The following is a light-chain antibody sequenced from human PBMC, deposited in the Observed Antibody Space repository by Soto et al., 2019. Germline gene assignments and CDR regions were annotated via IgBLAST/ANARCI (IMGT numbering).Light chain of an antibody. J-gene: IGLJ3*02. V-gene: IGLV1-40*01. CDR2: DNN. CDR1: SSNIGAGYD. Sequence: QSVLTQPPSVSGAPGQRVTISGTGSSSNIGAGYDVHWYQHLPGTAPKLLIYDNNNRPSGVPDRFSGSKSGTSASLAITGLQAEDEADYYCQSYDSGLSAWVFGGGTKVTVL. CDR3: QSYDSGLSAWV.